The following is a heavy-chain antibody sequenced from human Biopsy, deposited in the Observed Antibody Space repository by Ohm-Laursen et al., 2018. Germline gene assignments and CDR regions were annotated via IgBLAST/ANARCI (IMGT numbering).Heavy chain of an antibody. CDR3: ARGPYGDNAGAFDV. CDR1: GGSFSGYD. Sequence: DSLSLICAVDGGSFSGYDRTGVREPRGKGLEWVGDFSHTGTTIYNTSLKSRLTISVDNSKSHFSLRLTSVTAADTATYFCARGPYGDNAGAFDVWGQGTVVTFSS. CDR2: FSHTGTT. D-gene: IGHD4/OR15-4a*01. V-gene: IGHV4-34*01. J-gene: IGHJ3*01.